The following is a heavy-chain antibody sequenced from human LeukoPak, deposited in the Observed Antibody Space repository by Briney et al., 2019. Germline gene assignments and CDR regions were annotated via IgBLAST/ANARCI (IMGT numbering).Heavy chain of an antibody. CDR1: GFTVSSNY. CDR3: ARVAASWSLSYGMDV. D-gene: IGHD3-3*01. V-gene: IGHV3-66*01. J-gene: IGHJ6*02. Sequence: PGGSLRLSCAASGFTVSSNYMSWVRQAPGKGLEWVSVIYSGGSTYYADSVKGRFTISRDNSKNTLYLQMNSLRAEDTAVYYCARVAASWSLSYGMDVWGQGTTVTVSS. CDR2: IYSGGST.